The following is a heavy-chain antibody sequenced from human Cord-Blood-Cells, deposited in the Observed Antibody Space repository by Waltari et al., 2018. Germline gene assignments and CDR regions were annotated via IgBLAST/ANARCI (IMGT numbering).Heavy chain of an antibody. Sequence: HVQLVQPGAEVKKPGASVKVSCKVSGYTCTIFGIRWVRRSPGQGLEWMGWISAYNGNTNYAQKLQGRVTMTTDTSTSTAYMELRSLRSDDTAVYYCARDLRWGSSWSDYFDYWGQGTLVTVSS. D-gene: IGHD6-13*01. CDR3: ARDLRWGSSWSDYFDY. CDR1: GYTCTIFG. J-gene: IGHJ4*02. CDR2: ISAYNGNT. V-gene: IGHV1-18*01.